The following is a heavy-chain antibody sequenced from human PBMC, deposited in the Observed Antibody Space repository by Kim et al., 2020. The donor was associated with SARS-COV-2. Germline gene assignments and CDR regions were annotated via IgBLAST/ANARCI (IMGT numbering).Heavy chain of an antibody. CDR1: GYTFTGYY. D-gene: IGHD3-22*01. CDR2: INPNSGGT. J-gene: IGHJ3*02. V-gene: IGHV1-2*04. CDR3: ARAEVLPYYYDSRVAFDI. Sequence: ASVKVSCKASGYTFTGYYMHWVRQAPGQGLEWMGWINPNSGGTNYAQKFQGWVTMTRDTSISTAYMELSRLRSDDTAVYYCARAEVLPYYYDSRVAFDIWGQGTMVTVSS.